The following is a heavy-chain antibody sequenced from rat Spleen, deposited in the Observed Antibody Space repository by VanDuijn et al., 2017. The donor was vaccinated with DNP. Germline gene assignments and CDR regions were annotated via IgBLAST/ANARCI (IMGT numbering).Heavy chain of an antibody. CDR3: ARRAAVMDA. Sequence: EVQLVESGGGLVQPGRSLKLSCAASGFTFSNYDMAWVRQAPTKGLEWVASISTSGGSTYYRDSVKGRFTVSRDNAKSTLYLQMDSLRSEDTATYYCARRAAVMDAWGQGASVTVSS. J-gene: IGHJ4*01. CDR1: GFTFSNYD. CDR2: ISTSGGST. V-gene: IGHV5-25*01.